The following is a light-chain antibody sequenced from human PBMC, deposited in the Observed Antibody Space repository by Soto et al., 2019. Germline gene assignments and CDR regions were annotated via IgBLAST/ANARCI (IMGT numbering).Light chain of an antibody. Sequence: DIQMTQSPSTLSASVGDRVSITCRASHDIGKWLAWYQQKPGKAPKLLVYDASNLHDAVPSRFSGSGSGTHCSLTISGLQHDDFGTYYCQQYGDSYSFGQGTAIEI. CDR1: HDIGKW. CDR3: QQYGDSYS. V-gene: IGKV1-5*01. J-gene: IGKJ2*01. CDR2: DAS.